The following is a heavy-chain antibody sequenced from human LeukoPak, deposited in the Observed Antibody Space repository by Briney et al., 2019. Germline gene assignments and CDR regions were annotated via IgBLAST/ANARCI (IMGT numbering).Heavy chain of an antibody. CDR1: GFTVSSNY. CDR3: ARRGLYVNTAMIRHWYFHI. J-gene: IGHJ2*01. V-gene: IGHV3-53*01. CDR2: IYSGGST. D-gene: IGHD5-18*01. Sequence: PGGSLRLSCAASGFTVSSNYMSWVRQAPGKGLEWVSVIYSGGSTFYADSVKGRFTISRDTSKNTLYLQMNSLRTEDTAVYYCARRGLYVNTAMIRHWYFHIWGRGTLVTVSS.